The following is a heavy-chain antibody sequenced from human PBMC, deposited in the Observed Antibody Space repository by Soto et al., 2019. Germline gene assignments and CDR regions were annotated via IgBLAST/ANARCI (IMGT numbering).Heavy chain of an antibody. Sequence: PSETLSLTCTVSGGSITNYYWSWIRQPAGKGLEWIGRIYTKERTNYNLSFRNRVTMSVDTSKNQFSLKLDAVTAADTAVYYCARDDYKDGGNNWFDPWGQGTLVTVS. J-gene: IGHJ5*02. V-gene: IGHV4-4*07. CDR2: IYTKERT. D-gene: IGHD3-16*01. CDR1: GGSITNYY. CDR3: ARDDYKDGGNNWFDP.